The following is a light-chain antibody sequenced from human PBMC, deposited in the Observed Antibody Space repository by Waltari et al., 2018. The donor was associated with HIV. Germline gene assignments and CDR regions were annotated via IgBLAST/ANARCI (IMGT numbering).Light chain of an antibody. CDR1: QRFSRSY. J-gene: IGKJ2*01. Sequence: EIVLTQSPVTLSVAPGERATLACRASQRFSRSYLAWYQQKPRQPPRLLIYDASSRATGLPDRFGGSGSGTDFTLTSSRLEPEDSALYYCQQYGTLYTFGQGTKLEIK. CDR2: DAS. V-gene: IGKV3-20*01. CDR3: QQYGTLYT.